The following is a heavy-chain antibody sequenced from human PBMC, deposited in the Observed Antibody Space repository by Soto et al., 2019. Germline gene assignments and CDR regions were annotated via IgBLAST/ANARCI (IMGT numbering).Heavy chain of an antibody. D-gene: IGHD4-17*01. V-gene: IGHV2-5*01. CDR1: GFSLSISGVG. J-gene: IGHJ6*02. CDR3: AHRPVYGDYPFDYYYYGMDV. Sequence: SGPTLVNPTQTLTLTCTFSGFSLSISGVGVGWIRQPPGKALGWLALIYWNDDKRYSPSLKSRLTITKDTSKNQVALTMTNMDPVDTATYYCAHRPVYGDYPFDYYYYGMDVWGQGTTVTVSS. CDR2: IYWNDDK.